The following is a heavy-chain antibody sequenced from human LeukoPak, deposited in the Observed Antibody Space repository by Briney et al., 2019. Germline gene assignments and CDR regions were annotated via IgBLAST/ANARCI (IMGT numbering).Heavy chain of an antibody. V-gene: IGHV3-7*01. J-gene: IGHJ4*02. CDR3: ARARYCSGTSCYFDY. Sequence: GGSLRLSCAASGFTFSNYWMSWVRQAPGKGLEWVANIKQDGSEKYYVDSVKGRFAISRDNAKNSLYLQMNSLRAADLAVYYCARARYCSGTSCYFDYWGQGTLVTVSS. CDR2: IKQDGSEK. D-gene: IGHD2-15*01. CDR1: GFTFSNYW.